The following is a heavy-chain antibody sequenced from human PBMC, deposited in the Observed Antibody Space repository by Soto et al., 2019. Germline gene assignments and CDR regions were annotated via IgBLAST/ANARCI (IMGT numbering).Heavy chain of an antibody. CDR2: IYYDGNT. J-gene: IGHJ4*02. D-gene: IGHD3-3*01. CDR1: GGSVSSSLYY. Sequence: SETLSLTCTVSGGSVSSSLYYWGWIRQPPGKGLESIANIYYDGNTYYNPSLKGRVTISLDTSKNQFSLRLNSVTAADTAVYYCARSSIKPQVFMYPFDSWSQGTLVTVSS. V-gene: IGHV4-39*01. CDR3: ARSSIKPQVFMYPFDS.